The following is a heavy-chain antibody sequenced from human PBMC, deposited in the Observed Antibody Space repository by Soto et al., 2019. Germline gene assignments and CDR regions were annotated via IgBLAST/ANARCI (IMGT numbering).Heavy chain of an antibody. Sequence: QITLKESGPTLVKPTQTLTLTCTFSGFSLSTSGVGVGWIRQPPGKALEWLALIYWDDDKRYSPSLKSRLTITTPTAKTHLVLTMTNMDPVDTATYYCAHMGPVGNWFDPWGQGTLVTVSS. V-gene: IGHV2-5*02. CDR1: GFSLSTSGVG. J-gene: IGHJ5*02. CDR2: IYWDDDK. CDR3: AHMGPVGNWFDP. D-gene: IGHD1-26*01.